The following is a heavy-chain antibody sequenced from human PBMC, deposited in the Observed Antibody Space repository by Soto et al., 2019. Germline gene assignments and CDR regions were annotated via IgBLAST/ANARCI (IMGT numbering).Heavy chain of an antibody. CDR1: GGTFSSYA. CDR3: AISSIAARPIYYYYGMDV. D-gene: IGHD6-6*01. J-gene: IGHJ6*02. CDR2: IIPIFGTA. Sequence: ASVKVSCKASGGTFSSYAISWVRQAPGQGLEWMGGIIPIFGTANYAQKFQGRVTITADESTSTAYMELSSLRSEDTAVYYCAISSIAARPIYYYYGMDVWGQGTTVTSP. V-gene: IGHV1-69*13.